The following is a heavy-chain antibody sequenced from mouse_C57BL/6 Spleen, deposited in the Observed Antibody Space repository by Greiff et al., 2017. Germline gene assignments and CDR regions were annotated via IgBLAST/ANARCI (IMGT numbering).Heavy chain of an antibody. CDR1: GYTFTDYE. CDR2: IDPETGGT. D-gene: IGHD2-3*01. V-gene: IGHV1-15*01. CDR3: TRLHYDGAWFAY. Sequence: QVQLQQSGAELVRPGASVTLSCKASGYTFTDYEMHWVKQTPVHGLEWIGAIDPETGGTAYNQKFKGKAILTADKSSSTAYMALRSLTSEDSAVYYCTRLHYDGAWFAYWGQGTLVTVSA. J-gene: IGHJ3*01.